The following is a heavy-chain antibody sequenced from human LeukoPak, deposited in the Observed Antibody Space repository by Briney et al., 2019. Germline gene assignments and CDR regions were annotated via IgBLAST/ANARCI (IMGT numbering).Heavy chain of an antibody. V-gene: IGHV3-21*01. CDR3: ASTPYYYDSSGWTIFDY. CDR2: ISSSSSYI. CDR1: GFTFSSYS. D-gene: IGHD3-22*01. J-gene: IGHJ4*02. Sequence: GGSLRLSCAASGFTFSSYSMNWVRQAPGKGLEWVSSISSSSSYIYYADSVKGRFTISRDNAKNSLYLQMNSLRAEDTAVYYCASTPYYYDSSGWTIFDYWGQGTLVTVSS.